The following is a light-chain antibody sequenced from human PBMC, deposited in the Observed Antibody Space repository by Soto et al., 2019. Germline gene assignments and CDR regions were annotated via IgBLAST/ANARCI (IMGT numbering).Light chain of an antibody. CDR2: AVS. V-gene: IGLV2-14*01. CDR1: SSDVGLYDY. Sequence: ALTQPASVSGSPGQSITISCTGTSSDVGLYDYVSWYQQHPGKAPQLMIYAVSNRPSGVSNRFSASKSGNTASLFISGLQAEDEADYYCSSYTSDSSYVFGSGTKVTVL. J-gene: IGLJ1*01. CDR3: SSYTSDSSYV.